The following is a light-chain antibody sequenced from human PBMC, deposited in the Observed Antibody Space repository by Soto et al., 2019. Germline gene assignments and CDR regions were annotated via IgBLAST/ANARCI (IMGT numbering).Light chain of an antibody. Sequence: DIQMTQSTFSLSASVGDRVTITCRASQSISSYLNWYQQTPGKAPKLLIYAASSLQSGVQSRFSGSGSGTDFTLTISSPQPEDFATYYCQQSYSTPPTFGGGTKGAIK. CDR3: QQSYSTPPT. CDR2: AAS. CDR1: QSISSY. J-gene: IGKJ4*01. V-gene: IGKV1-39*01.